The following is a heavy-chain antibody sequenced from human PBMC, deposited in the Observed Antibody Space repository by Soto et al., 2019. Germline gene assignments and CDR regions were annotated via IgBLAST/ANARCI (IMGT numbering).Heavy chain of an antibody. V-gene: IGHV3-23*01. CDR1: GLAFRFYA. CDR2: ISGSGGNT. CDR3: AKAVXVEVVDTAGFYYYYFDY. J-gene: IGHJ4*02. Sequence: GGSLRLSCAASGLAFRFYAMSWVRQAPGKGLEWVSAISGSGGNTYYADSVKGRFTISRDNSNNTLYLQMNSLRVEDTAVYYCAKAVXVEVVDTAGFYYYYFDYWGQGALVTVSS. D-gene: IGHD2-15*01.